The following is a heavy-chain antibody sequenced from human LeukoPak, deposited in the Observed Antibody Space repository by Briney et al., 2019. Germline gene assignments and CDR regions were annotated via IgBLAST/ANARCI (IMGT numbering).Heavy chain of an antibody. D-gene: IGHD3-10*01. Sequence: PGGPLRPSCAASGFTFSSYAMSWVRQAPGKGLEWVSAISGSGGSTYYADSVKGRFTISRDNSKNTLYLQMNSLRAEDTAVYYCAKSARANMVRGVGDAFDIWGQGTMVTVSS. CDR2: ISGSGGST. CDR3: AKSARANMVRGVGDAFDI. V-gene: IGHV3-23*01. J-gene: IGHJ3*02. CDR1: GFTFSSYA.